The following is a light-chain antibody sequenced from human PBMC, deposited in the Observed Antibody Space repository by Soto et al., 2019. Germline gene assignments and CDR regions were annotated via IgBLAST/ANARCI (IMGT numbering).Light chain of an antibody. CDR1: QSISSW. V-gene: IGKV1-5*01. J-gene: IGKJ1*01. CDR3: QQYNSYSPKT. Sequence: DIQMTQSPSTLSASVGDRVTITCRASQSISSWLAWYQQKPGKAPKLLIYDASSLVSGVPSRFSGSGSGTEFTLTISSLQADDFATYNCQQYNSYSPKTFGQGTKVDIK. CDR2: DAS.